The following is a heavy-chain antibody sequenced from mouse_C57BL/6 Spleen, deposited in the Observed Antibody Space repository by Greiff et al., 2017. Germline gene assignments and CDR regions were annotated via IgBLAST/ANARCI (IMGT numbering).Heavy chain of an antibody. CDR3: ARPYYSNYLDY. Sequence: VQLQQSGPELVKPGASVKISCKASGYTFTDYYMNWVKQSHGKSLEWIGDINPNNGGTSYNQKFKGKATLTVDKSSSTAYMELRSLTSEDSAVYYCARPYYSNYLDYWGQGTTLTVSS. CDR1: GYTFTDYY. D-gene: IGHD2-5*01. CDR2: INPNNGGT. V-gene: IGHV1-26*01. J-gene: IGHJ2*01.